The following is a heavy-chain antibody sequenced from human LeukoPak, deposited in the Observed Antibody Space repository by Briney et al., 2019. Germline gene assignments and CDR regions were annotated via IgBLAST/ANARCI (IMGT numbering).Heavy chain of an antibody. D-gene: IGHD2-15*01. Sequence: SETLSLTCTVSGGSISSCGYYWIWIRQHPGKGLEGIGYIYYSGSTYYNPSLKSRVTISVDTSKNQFSLKLSSVTAADTAVYYCARFAGPSSGGSWAFDYWGQGTLVTVSS. CDR1: GGSISSCGYY. J-gene: IGHJ4*02. CDR3: ARFAGPSSGGSWAFDY. V-gene: IGHV4-31*03. CDR2: IYYSGST.